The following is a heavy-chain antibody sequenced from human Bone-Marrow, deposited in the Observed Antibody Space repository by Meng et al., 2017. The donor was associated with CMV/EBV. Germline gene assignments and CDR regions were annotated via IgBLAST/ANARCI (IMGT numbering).Heavy chain of an antibody. D-gene: IGHD7-27*01. Sequence: GGSLRLSCAASGFIFSSYSMNWVRQAPGKGLEWVSSISSSSSYIYYADSVEGRFTISRDNAKNSLYLQMNSLRAEDTAVYYCARGVSNWVEKRFDYWGQGTLVTVSS. J-gene: IGHJ4*02. CDR2: ISSSSSYI. CDR3: ARGVSNWVEKRFDY. CDR1: GFIFSSYS. V-gene: IGHV3-21*01.